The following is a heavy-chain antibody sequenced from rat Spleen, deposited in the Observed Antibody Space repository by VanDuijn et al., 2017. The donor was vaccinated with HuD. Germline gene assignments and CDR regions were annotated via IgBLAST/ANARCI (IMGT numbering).Heavy chain of an antibody. CDR3: ARHGYNSYFDY. CDR1: DYSITSNF. CDR2: ISYSGST. V-gene: IGHV3-1*01. D-gene: IGHD1-9*01. Sequence: EVQLQESGPGLVKPSQSLSLTCSVTDYSITSNFWGWIRKFPGNKMEWMGYISYSGSTSYHPSLKSRVSITRDTSKNQFFLQLNSVTTEDTATYYCARHGYNSYFDYWGQGVMVTVSS. J-gene: IGHJ2*01.